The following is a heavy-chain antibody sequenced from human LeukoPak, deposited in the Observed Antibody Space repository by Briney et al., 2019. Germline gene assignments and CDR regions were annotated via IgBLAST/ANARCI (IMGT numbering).Heavy chain of an antibody. V-gene: IGHV3-74*01. CDR2: INSDGSST. D-gene: IGHD6-6*01. Sequence: GGSLRLSCAASGFTFSSYWMHWVRQAPGKGLVWVSRINSDGSSTSYADSVKGRFTISRDNAKNTLYLQMNSLRAEDTAVYYCARVYSSYYLDYWGQGTLVTVSS. CDR3: ARVYSSYYLDY. CDR1: GFTFSSYW. J-gene: IGHJ4*02.